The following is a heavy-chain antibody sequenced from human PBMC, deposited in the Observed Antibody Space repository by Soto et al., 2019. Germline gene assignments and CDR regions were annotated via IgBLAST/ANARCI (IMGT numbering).Heavy chain of an antibody. Sequence: GGSLRLSCAASGFTFSNYWMHWVRQAPGKGLVWVSRINSDGTRTNYADSVKGRFTISRDNAENTLYLQMNSLKAEDTAVYYCARVAVGYYYMDVWGKGTTVTVSS. V-gene: IGHV3-74*01. J-gene: IGHJ6*03. CDR1: GFTFSNYW. CDR2: INSDGTRT. CDR3: ARVAVGYYYMDV.